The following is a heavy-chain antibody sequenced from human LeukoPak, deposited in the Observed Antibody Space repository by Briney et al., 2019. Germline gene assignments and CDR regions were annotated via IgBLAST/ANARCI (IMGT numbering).Heavy chain of an antibody. V-gene: IGHV4-31*03. CDR2: IYCSGST. CDR1: GGSISSGGYY. CDR3: ARAPMVRGVIISVPSYYFDY. Sequence: SQTLSLTCTVSGGSISSGGYYWSWIRQHPGKGLEWIGYIYCSGSTYYNPSLKSRVTISVDTSKNQFSLKLSSVTAADTAVYYCARAPMVRGVIISVPSYYFDYWGQGTLVTVSS. D-gene: IGHD3-10*01. J-gene: IGHJ4*02.